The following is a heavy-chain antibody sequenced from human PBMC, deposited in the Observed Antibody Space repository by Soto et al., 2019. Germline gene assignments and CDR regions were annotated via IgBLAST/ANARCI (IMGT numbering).Heavy chain of an antibody. Sequence: EVQLVESGGGLVQPGGSLKLSCAASGFTFSGSAMHWVRQASGKGLEWVGRLRSKANSYATAYAVSVQGRFTISRDDSKNTAYLQMNNLKPEDTAVYYCTRRTTTWSTRGRTPQYWYFDLWGRGTLVTVSS. CDR3: TRRTTTWSTRGRTPQYWYFDL. J-gene: IGHJ2*01. CDR1: GFTFSGSA. V-gene: IGHV3-73*02. D-gene: IGHD2-2*01. CDR2: LRSKANSYAT.